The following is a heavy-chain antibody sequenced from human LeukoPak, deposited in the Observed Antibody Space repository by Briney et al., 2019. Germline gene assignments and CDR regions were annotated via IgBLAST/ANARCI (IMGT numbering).Heavy chain of an antibody. CDR1: GFTVRSNY. CDR2: IYSGGST. Sequence: PGGSLRLACAASGFTVRSNYMSWVRQARGKGLEWVSVIYSGGSTYYADSVKGRFTISRDNSKNTLYLQMNSLRAEDTAVYYCAREAYYDSSGLDAFDIWGQGTMVTVSS. V-gene: IGHV3-53*01. J-gene: IGHJ3*02. D-gene: IGHD3-22*01. CDR3: AREAYYDSSGLDAFDI.